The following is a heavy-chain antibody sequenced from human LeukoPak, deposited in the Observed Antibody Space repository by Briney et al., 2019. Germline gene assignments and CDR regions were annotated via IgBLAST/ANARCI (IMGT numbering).Heavy chain of an antibody. Sequence: GGSLRLSCAGSGFIFNNYAMHWVRQPPGKGLEWVSGISWNSGSIDYADSVKGRFTISRDNAKNSLYLQMNSLKVEDTAFYYCAKDNRRHYTSGPNPDSLHWGQGALVTVSS. J-gene: IGHJ4*02. CDR3: AKDNRRHYTSGPNPDSLH. D-gene: IGHD6-19*01. CDR1: GFIFNNYA. CDR2: ISWNSGSI. V-gene: IGHV3-9*01.